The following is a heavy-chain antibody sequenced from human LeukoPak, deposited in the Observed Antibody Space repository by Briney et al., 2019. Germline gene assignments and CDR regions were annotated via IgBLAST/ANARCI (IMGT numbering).Heavy chain of an antibody. V-gene: IGHV4-59*01. D-gene: IGHD2-15*01. CDR2: IYYTGNT. CDR3: VRSKSGAYGWFDP. J-gene: IGHJ5*02. CDR1: GXSISGYF. Sequence: SETLSLTCTVSGXSISGYFWTWIRQPPGKGLEWIGYIYYTGNTNYNPSLKSRVTISIDTSKNHFSLNVNSVTAADAAMYYCVRSKSGAYGWFDPWGPGTLVTVSS.